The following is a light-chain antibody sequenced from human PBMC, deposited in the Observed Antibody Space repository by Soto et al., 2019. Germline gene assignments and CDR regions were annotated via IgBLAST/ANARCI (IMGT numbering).Light chain of an antibody. CDR2: AVS. Sequence: DIQMTQSPSSLSASVGDRVTITCRASQSISKYLNWYQQKPGKAPSLLMYAVSSLQGGVPPRFSGSASGTNFSLTIVGLQREDFSTYHCQQSYRTPYTFGQGTKLEIK. J-gene: IGKJ2*01. CDR1: QSISKY. CDR3: QQSYRTPYT. V-gene: IGKV1-39*01.